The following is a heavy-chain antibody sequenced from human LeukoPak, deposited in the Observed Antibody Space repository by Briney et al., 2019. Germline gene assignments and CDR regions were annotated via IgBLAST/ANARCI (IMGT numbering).Heavy chain of an antibody. V-gene: IGHV3-33*06. Sequence: PGGSLRLSCAASGFTFSSYGMHWVRQAPGKGLEWVAVIWYDGSNKYYADSVKGRFTISRDNSKNTLYLQMNSLRAEDTAVYYCAKDFRCSSTSCYKGNAFDIWGQGTMVTVSS. CDR2: IWYDGSNK. J-gene: IGHJ3*02. CDR1: GFTFSSYG. CDR3: AKDFRCSSTSCYKGNAFDI. D-gene: IGHD2-2*02.